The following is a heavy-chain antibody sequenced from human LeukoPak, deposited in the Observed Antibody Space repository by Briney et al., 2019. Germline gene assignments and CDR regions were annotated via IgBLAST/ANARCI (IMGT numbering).Heavy chain of an antibody. V-gene: IGHV3-23*01. CDR1: GFTFSSYA. CDR2: ISGSGDSS. CDR3: AKSTGHWVVGAKDY. D-gene: IGHD2-15*01. Sequence: GGSLRLSCTASGFTFSSYAMSWVRQAPGKGLEWVSVISGSGDSSYYADSVKGRLTISRDNSKNTLYLQMNSLRAEDTAVYYCAKSTGHWVVGAKDYWGQGTLVTVSS. J-gene: IGHJ4*02.